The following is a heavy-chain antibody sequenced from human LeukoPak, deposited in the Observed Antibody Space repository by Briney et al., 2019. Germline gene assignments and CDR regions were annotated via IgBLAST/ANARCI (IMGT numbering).Heavy chain of an antibody. CDR3: ARAGVVPAADDAFDI. Sequence: TETLSLTCTVSGGSISSYYWSWIRQPPGKGLEWIGYIYYSGSTNYNPSLKSRVTISVDTSKNQFSLKLSSVTAAGTAVYYCARAGVVPAADDAFDIWGQGTMVTVSS. J-gene: IGHJ3*02. D-gene: IGHD2-2*01. V-gene: IGHV4-59*01. CDR2: IYYSGST. CDR1: GGSISSYY.